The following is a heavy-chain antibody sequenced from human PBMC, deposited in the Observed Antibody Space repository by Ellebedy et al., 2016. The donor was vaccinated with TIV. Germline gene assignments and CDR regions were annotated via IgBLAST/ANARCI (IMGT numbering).Heavy chain of an antibody. CDR2: INQDGSTK. V-gene: IGHV3-7*01. CDR1: GFSMSSYW. J-gene: IGHJ4*02. Sequence: GGSLRLSXAASGFSMSSYWMSWVRQAPGKGLEWVANINQDGSTKYYVDSVKGRFTISRDNAKNSVCLQMNSLRAEDAAVYYCARAIAAAGSYWGQGTLVTVSS. CDR3: ARAIAAAGSY. D-gene: IGHD6-13*01.